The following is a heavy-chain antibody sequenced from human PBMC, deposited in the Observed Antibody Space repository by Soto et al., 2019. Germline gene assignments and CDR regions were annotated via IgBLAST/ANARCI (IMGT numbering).Heavy chain of an antibody. Sequence: GGSLRLSCAASGFSFSDFGMYWVRQAPGKGLEWVAVVSNAGSSTFYVDSVKGRFTISRDNSKRTVYLQMNSLRAEDTAVYYCAKGYLYCSGGSCYGPVDFWGQGTLVTAPQ. CDR2: VSNAGSST. J-gene: IGHJ4*02. V-gene: IGHV3-30*18. CDR3: AKGYLYCSGGSCYGPVDF. CDR1: GFSFSDFG. D-gene: IGHD2-15*01.